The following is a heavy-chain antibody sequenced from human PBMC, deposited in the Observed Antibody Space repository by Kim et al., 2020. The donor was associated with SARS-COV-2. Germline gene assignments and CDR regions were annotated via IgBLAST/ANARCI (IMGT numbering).Heavy chain of an antibody. V-gene: IGHV1-69*13. D-gene: IGHD3-3*01. Sequence: SVKVSCKASGGTFSSYAISWVRQAPGQGLEWMGGIIPIFGTANYAQKFQGRVTITADESTSTAYMELSSLRSEDTAVYYCARDFRDFWSGDSIWFDPWGQGTLVTVSS. CDR3: ARDFRDFWSGDSIWFDP. CDR1: GGTFSSYA. J-gene: IGHJ5*02. CDR2: IIPIFGTA.